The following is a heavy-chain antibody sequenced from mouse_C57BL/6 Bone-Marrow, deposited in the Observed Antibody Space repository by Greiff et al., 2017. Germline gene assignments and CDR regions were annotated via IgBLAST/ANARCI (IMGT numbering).Heavy chain of an antibody. J-gene: IGHJ4*01. Sequence: EVQLQESGAELVRPGASVKLSCTASGFNIKDDYMHWVKQRPEQGLEWIGWIDPENGDTEYASKFQGKATITADTSSNTAYLQLSSLTSEDTAVYYCTAGGSGYIYAMDYWGQGTSVTVSS. D-gene: IGHD3-2*02. CDR1: GFNIKDDY. V-gene: IGHV14-4*01. CDR3: TAGGSGYIYAMDY. CDR2: IDPENGDT.